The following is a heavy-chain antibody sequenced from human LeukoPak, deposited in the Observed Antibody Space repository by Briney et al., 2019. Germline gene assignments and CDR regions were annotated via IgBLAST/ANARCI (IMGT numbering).Heavy chain of an antibody. J-gene: IGHJ4*02. CDR1: GFTVSHNY. D-gene: IGHD5-12*01. CDR3: ARDLSGPLDY. Sequence: GGSLRLSCAASGFTVSHNYMSWVRQAPGKGLEWVPVIYSGGSTNYADSVKGRFTISRDNSKNTLYLQMNSLRAEDTAVYYCARDLSGPLDYWGQGTLVTVSS. CDR2: IYSGGST. V-gene: IGHV3-66*01.